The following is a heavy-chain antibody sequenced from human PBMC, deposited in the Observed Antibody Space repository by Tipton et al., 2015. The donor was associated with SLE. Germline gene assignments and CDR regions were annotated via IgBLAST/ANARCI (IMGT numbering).Heavy chain of an antibody. CDR3: TRDTRYQPASDV. J-gene: IGHJ4*02. Sequence: QLVQSGADVQKPGASLKVSCKASGYSFTGYYVHWVRQAPGQGPEWMGWIDPKSGDTKYAQKFQGRVTMTRDTSITTAYMELRRLRFDDTAVYYCTRDTRYQPASDVWGQGTLVTVSS. CDR1: GYSFTGYY. V-gene: IGHV1-2*02. D-gene: IGHD2-2*01. CDR2: IDPKSGDT.